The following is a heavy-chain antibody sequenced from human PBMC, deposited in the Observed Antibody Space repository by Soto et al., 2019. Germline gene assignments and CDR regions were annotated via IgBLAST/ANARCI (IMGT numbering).Heavy chain of an antibody. CDR1: GGTFSSYA. D-gene: IGHD3-3*01. CDR2: IIPIFGTA. CDR3: ARGQIFGVVIRESMDV. V-gene: IGHV1-69*06. J-gene: IGHJ6*02. Sequence: GASVKVSCKASGGTFSSYAIIWVRQAPGQGLEWMGGIIPIFGTANYAQKFQGRVTITADKSTSTAYMELSSLRSEDTAVYYCARGQIFGVVIRESMDVWGQGTTVTVSS.